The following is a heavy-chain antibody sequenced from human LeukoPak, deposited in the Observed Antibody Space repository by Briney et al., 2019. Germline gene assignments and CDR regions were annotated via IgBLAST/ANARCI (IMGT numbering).Heavy chain of an antibody. J-gene: IGHJ4*02. D-gene: IGHD6-13*01. Sequence: GGSLRLSCAASGFTLSSYEMNGVRLAPGKGLQRFSYISRTGNSIYYADSVKGRFTISRDSAKNSLYLQMNSLRAEDTAVYYCARGPYSSNWYVDYWGQGTLVTVAS. CDR2: ISRTGNSI. CDR3: ARGPYSSNWYVDY. CDR1: GFTLSSYE. V-gene: IGHV3-48*03.